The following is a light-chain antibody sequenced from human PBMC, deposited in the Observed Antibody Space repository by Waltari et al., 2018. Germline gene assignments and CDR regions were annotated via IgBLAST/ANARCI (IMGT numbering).Light chain of an antibody. CDR3: QQTYTTPRT. J-gene: IGKJ1*01. Sequence: DIQMTKSPSSLSASVEARVTVTCRASKYISNYFNWYQQKPGKAPKLLIFAASSLQRGVPSRFSGSGSETYFTLTINSLQSEDFATYYCQQTYTTPRTFGQGTRLEVK. CDR1: KYISNY. CDR2: AAS. V-gene: IGKV1-39*01.